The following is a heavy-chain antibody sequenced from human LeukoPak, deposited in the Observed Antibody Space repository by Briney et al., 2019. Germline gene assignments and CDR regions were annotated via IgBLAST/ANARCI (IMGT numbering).Heavy chain of an antibody. CDR3: ASGVHSSSWSLYYFDY. CDR1: GGSFSGYY. CDR2: INHSGST. Sequence: KTSDTLSLTCAVYGGSFSGYYWSWIRQPPGKGLEWIGEINHSGSTNYNPSLKSRVTISVDTSKNQFSLKLSSVTAADTAVYYCASGVHSSSWSLYYFDYWGQGTLVTVSS. V-gene: IGHV4-34*01. J-gene: IGHJ4*02. D-gene: IGHD6-13*01.